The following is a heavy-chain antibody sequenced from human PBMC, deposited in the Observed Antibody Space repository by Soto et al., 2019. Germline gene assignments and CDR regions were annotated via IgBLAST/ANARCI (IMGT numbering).Heavy chain of an antibody. CDR2: IWYDGSNK. J-gene: IGHJ4*02. CDR3: AREDGYSYES. D-gene: IGHD5-18*01. Sequence: QVQLVESGGGVVQPGRSLRLSCAASGFTFSSYGMHWVRQAPGKGLEWVAVIWYDGSNKYYADSVKGRFTISRDNSKNTLYLQMNSLSAEDTAVYSCAREDGYSYESWGQGTLVTFSS. V-gene: IGHV3-33*01. CDR1: GFTFSSYG.